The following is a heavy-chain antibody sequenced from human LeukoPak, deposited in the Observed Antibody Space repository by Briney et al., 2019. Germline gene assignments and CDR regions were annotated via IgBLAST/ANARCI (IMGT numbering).Heavy chain of an antibody. J-gene: IGHJ5*02. V-gene: IGHV1-69*13. CDR2: IIPIFGTA. D-gene: IGHD3-22*01. CDR3: ARDRRLETMMSPLEFIRQYKINWFDP. Sequence: GASVKVSCKASGGTFSSYAISWVRQAPGQGLEWMGGIIPIFGTANYAQRFQGRVTITADESTSTAYMELSSLRSEDTAVYYCARDRRLETMMSPLEFIRQYKINWFDPWGQGTLVTVSS. CDR1: GGTFSSYA.